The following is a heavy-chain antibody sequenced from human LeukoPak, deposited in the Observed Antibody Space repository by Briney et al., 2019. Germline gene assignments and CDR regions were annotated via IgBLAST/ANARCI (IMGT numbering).Heavy chain of an antibody. J-gene: IGHJ6*03. Sequence: SETLSLTCTVSGVSINSHYWSWIRQPPGKGLEWIGFTYDSGSANYKSSLKSRVTMTVDTSKNQFSLKLNSVSAVDTAVYYCARVLQNYYHMDVWGKGTTVTVSS. CDR2: TYDSGSA. D-gene: IGHD3-3*01. CDR1: GVSINSHY. CDR3: ARVLQNYYHMDV. V-gene: IGHV4-59*11.